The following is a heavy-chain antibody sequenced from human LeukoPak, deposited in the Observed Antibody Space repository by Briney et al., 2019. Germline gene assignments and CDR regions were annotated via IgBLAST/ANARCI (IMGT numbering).Heavy chain of an antibody. CDR3: ARGVDYYGV. J-gene: IGHJ4*02. D-gene: IGHD3-10*01. CDR2: INHSGGT. V-gene: IGHV4-34*01. Sequence: PSETLSLTCAVYGGSFSGYSWNWIRQPPVKGLEWIGEINHSGGTNYNPSLKSRVTISVDTSTKQFSLKLSSVTAADTALYYCARGVDYYGVWGQGTLVIVSS. CDR1: GGSFSGYS.